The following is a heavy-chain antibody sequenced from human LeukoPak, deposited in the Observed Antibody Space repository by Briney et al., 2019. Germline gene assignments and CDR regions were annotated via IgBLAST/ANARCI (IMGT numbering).Heavy chain of an antibody. CDR3: ARGGYCGGDCYFYY. D-gene: IGHD2-21*02. V-gene: IGHV4-61*02. CDR2: IYTRGST. J-gene: IGHJ4*02. CDR1: GCSISSGSYY. Sequence: PSETLSVTCTVSGCSISSGSYYWSWTRQPAGKGLEWIGRIYTRGSTNYNSSLKSRVTISVDTSKNQFSLKLSSVTAADTAVYYCARGGYCGGDCYFYYWGQGTLVTVSS.